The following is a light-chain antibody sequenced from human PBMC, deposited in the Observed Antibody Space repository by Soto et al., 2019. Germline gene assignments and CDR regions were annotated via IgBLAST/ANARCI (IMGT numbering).Light chain of an antibody. CDR3: QQYNTYPPWT. CDR1: QSIRSY. Sequence: DIQMTQSPSTLSASVGDRVTITCRASQSIRSYLAWYQQKPGKAPKLLISKASSLESGVPSRFSGSGSGTEFTLTISSLQPDDFATYYCQQYNTYPPWTFGQGTKVEIK. CDR2: KAS. J-gene: IGKJ1*01. V-gene: IGKV1-5*03.